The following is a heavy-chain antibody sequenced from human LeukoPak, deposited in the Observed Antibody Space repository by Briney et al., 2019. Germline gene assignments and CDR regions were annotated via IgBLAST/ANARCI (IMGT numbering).Heavy chain of an antibody. J-gene: IGHJ2*01. Sequence: PSETLSLTCTVSGGSISSYYWSWIRQPPGKGLEWIGYIYTSGSTNYNPSLKSRVTISVDTSKNQSSLKLSSVTAADTAVYYCARQGYYYDSSGYSWYFDLWGRGTLVTVSS. D-gene: IGHD3-22*01. CDR2: IYTSGST. V-gene: IGHV4-4*09. CDR3: ARQGYYYDSSGYSWYFDL. CDR1: GGSISSYY.